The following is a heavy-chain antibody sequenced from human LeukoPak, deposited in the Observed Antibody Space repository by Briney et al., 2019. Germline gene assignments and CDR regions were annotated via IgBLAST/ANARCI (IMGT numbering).Heavy chain of an antibody. CDR2: IYYSGST. CDR3: ARGVVGRKGGFDP. J-gene: IGHJ5*02. CDR1: GGSISSYY. D-gene: IGHD1-26*01. V-gene: IGHV4-59*01. Sequence: PSETLSLTCTVSGGSISSYYWSWIRQPPGKGLEWIGYIYYSGSTNYNPSLKSRVTISVDTSKNQFSLKLNSVTAADTAVYYCARGVVGRKGGFDPWGQGTLVTVSS.